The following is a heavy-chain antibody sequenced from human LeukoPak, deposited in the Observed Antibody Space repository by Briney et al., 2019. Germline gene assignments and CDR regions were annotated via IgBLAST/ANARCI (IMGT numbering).Heavy chain of an antibody. CDR2: ISAYNGNT. J-gene: IGHJ1*01. Sequence: ASVKPSCKPSGGTFSSYGISWVRQAPGQGLEWMGGISAYNGNTNYAQKLQGRVTMTTDTSTSTAYMELRSLRSDDTAVYYCAREEVGIAAAGTGYFQHWGQGTLVTVSS. V-gene: IGHV1-18*01. CDR3: AREEVGIAAAGTGYFQH. D-gene: IGHD6-13*01. CDR1: GGTFSSYG.